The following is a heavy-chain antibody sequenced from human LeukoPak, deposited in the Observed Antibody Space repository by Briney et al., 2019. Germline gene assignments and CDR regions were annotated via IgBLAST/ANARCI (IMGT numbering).Heavy chain of an antibody. CDR1: GGSISSYY. CDR3: ALGSYSIDY. Sequence: PSETLSLTCTVSGGSISSYYWSWLRQPPGKGLEWIGYIYYSGSTNYNPSLKSRVTISVDTSKNQFSLKLSSVTAADTAVYYCALGSYSIDYWGQGTLVTVSS. CDR2: IYYSGST. V-gene: IGHV4-59*01. D-gene: IGHD1-26*01. J-gene: IGHJ4*02.